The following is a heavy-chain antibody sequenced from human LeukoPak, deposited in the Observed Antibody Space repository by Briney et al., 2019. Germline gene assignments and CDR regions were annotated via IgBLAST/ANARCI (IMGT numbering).Heavy chain of an antibody. D-gene: IGHD3/OR15-3a*01. CDR1: GFTFSDHG. V-gene: IGHV3-30*03. Sequence: PGKSLRLACEASGFTFSDHGMHWLRQAPGKELEWVGLISLGAAHENYAPSVRGRFTISRDDSRNTFFLQMNSLRSDDTAIYFCARDYWGQIWTPWGQGTLVVVSS. CDR3: ARDYWGQIWTP. J-gene: IGHJ5*02. CDR2: ISLGAAHE.